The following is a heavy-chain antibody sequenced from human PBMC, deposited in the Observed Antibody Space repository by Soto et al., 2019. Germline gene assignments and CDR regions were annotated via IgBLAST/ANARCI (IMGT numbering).Heavy chain of an antibody. CDR2: IYWDDDK. D-gene: IGHD1-20*01. J-gene: IGHJ5*02. CDR3: AHRQVPAPVYRVGWFDP. CDR1: GFSLSTSGVG. V-gene: IGHV2-5*02. Sequence: QITLKESGPTLVKPTQTLTLTCTFSGFSLSTSGVGVGWIRQPPGKALEWLALIYWDDDKRYSPSLKSRLTITKDTSKNQVVLTMTNTDPVDTATYYCAHRQVPAPVYRVGWFDPWGQGTLVTVSS.